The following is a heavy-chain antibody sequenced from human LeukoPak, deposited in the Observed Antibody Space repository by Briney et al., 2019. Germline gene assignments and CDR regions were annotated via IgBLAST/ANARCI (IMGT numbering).Heavy chain of an antibody. D-gene: IGHD1-26*01. Sequence: ASVNVSCKASGCTFTGYYMHWVRQAPGQGLEWMGWINPNSGGTNYAQKFQGRVTMTSDTSITTAYMELSRLRSDDTALYYCARGGSYSEYLQHWGQGTLVTVSS. CDR2: INPNSGGT. CDR3: ARGGSYSEYLQH. J-gene: IGHJ1*01. CDR1: GCTFTGYY. V-gene: IGHV1-2*02.